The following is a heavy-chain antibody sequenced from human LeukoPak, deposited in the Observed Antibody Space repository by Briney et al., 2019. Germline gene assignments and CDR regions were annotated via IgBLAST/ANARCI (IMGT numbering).Heavy chain of an antibody. CDR1: GYPISSGYY. CDR3: ARTYYYDSSGYHFDY. Sequence: SETLSLTCAVSGYPISSGYYWGWIRQPPGKGLEWIGSIYHSGSTYYNPSLKSRVTISVDTSKNQFSLKLSSVTAADTAVYYCARTYYYDSSGYHFDYWGQGTLVTVSS. CDR2: IYHSGST. D-gene: IGHD3-22*01. V-gene: IGHV4-38-2*01. J-gene: IGHJ4*02.